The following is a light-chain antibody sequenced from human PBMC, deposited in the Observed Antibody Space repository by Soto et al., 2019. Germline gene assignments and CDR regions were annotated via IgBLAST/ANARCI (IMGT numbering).Light chain of an antibody. CDR3: QQCSRTFWT. CDR2: GAS. CDR1: QSISSSY. V-gene: IGKV3-20*01. J-gene: IGKJ1*01. Sequence: EIVLTQSPGTLSLSPGERTTLSCRASQSISSSYLAWYQQKPGQAPRLLVYGASSRATGIPDRFSGSGYGTDFTLTISRLEPEDFALYYCQQCSRTFWTLGRGTKVEIK.